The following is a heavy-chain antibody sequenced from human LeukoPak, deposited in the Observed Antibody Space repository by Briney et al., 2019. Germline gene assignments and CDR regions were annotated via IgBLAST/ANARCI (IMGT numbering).Heavy chain of an antibody. CDR3: ARDIVVVPAAIIYYYYYGMGV. CDR1: GASISSYH. J-gene: IGHJ6*02. V-gene: IGHV4-59*01. Sequence: SETLSLTCTVSGASISSYHWSWIWQPPGKGLEWIGYIHYSGSTNYNPSLKSRVTISIDTSKNQFSLNLSSVTAADTAVYYCARDIVVVPAAIIYYYYYGMGVWGQGTTVTVSS. D-gene: IGHD2-2*01. CDR2: IHYSGST.